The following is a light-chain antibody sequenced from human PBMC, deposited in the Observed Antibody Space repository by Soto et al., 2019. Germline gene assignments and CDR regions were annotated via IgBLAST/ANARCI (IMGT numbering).Light chain of an antibody. CDR3: QNYNSAPPT. V-gene: IGKV1-27*01. CDR1: QGISKY. J-gene: IGKJ1*01. CDR2: EAS. Sequence: DIQMTQSPSSLSASVGDRVTITCRASQGISKYLAWYQQKPGKGPKFLIYEASTLQSGVPSRFSGSGSGTHFTLTISSLQPEDVATYYCQNYNSAPPTFGQGTKVDI.